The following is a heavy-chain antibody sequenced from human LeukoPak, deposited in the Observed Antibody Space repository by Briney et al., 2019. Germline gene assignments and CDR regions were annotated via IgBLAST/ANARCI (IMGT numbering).Heavy chain of an antibody. CDR1: NGSISSDTYY. V-gene: IGHV4-61*02. CDR3: AREGIYGDYRH. CDR2: IDTSGST. J-gene: IGHJ4*02. Sequence: PSETLSLTCTVPNGSISSDTYYWSWIRQPAGKGLEWIGRIDTSGSTNYNPSLKSRVTMSADTSKKQFSLKLRSVTAADTAVYYCAREGIYGDYRHWGQGTLVTVSS. D-gene: IGHD4-17*01.